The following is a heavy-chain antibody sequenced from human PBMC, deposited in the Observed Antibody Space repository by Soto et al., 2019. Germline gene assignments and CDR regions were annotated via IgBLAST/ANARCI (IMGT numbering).Heavy chain of an antibody. V-gene: IGHV4-39*01. CDR2: IQYRGST. D-gene: IGHD3-10*01. Sequence: SETLSLTCTVSDDSITSGAYYWGLIRQPPGKGLEWIGTIQYRGSTYYNPSLKSRVTMSLDTSKNQYSLRLSSVTAADTAVYFCSGMFGFGDLLFDYCGPGTLVPVSS. CDR1: DDSITSGAYY. CDR3: SGMFGFGDLLFDY. J-gene: IGHJ4*02.